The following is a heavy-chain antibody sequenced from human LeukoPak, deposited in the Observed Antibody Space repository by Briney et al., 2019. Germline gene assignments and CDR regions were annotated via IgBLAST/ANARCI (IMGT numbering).Heavy chain of an antibody. D-gene: IGHD3/OR15-3a*01. J-gene: IGHJ4*02. Sequence: SETLSLTCTVSGYSISSGYYWGWIRQPPGKGLEWIGSIYYSGNTYYNASLKSQVSISIDTSKNQFSLRLTSVTAADTAVYYCARQAGSGLFILPGGQGTLVTVSS. V-gene: IGHV4-38-2*02. CDR3: ARQAGSGLFILP. CDR2: IYYSGNT. CDR1: GYSISSGYY.